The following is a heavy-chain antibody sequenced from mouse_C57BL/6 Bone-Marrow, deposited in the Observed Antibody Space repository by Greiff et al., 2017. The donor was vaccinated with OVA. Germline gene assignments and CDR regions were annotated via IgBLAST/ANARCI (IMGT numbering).Heavy chain of an antibody. CDR2: IHPSDSDT. D-gene: IGHD4-1*01. J-gene: IGHJ4*01. Sequence: VQLQQPGAELVKPGASVKVSCKASGYTFTSYWMNWVKQRPGQGLEWIGRIHPSDSDTNYNQKFKGKATLTVDKSSSTAYMQLSSLTSEDSAVYYCAMPNWDTYAMDYWGQGTSVTVSS. V-gene: IGHV1-74*01. CDR1: GYTFTSYW. CDR3: AMPNWDTYAMDY.